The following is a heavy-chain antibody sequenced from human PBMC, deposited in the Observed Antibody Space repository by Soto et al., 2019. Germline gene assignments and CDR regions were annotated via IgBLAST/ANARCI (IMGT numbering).Heavy chain of an antibody. CDR3: APLTVSLSGPYGIHV. V-gene: IGHV4-39*01. J-gene: IGHJ6*02. Sequence: SSETLSLTCSVSGYSVSSSDYYWAWIRQPPGEGLEWIGSMFYSGLTYYNPSLKSRVTLSVDTSKNHFSVRLNSVTAADTAVYYCAPLTVSLSGPYGIHVWGQGTKVT. D-gene: IGHD2-15*01. CDR2: MFYSGLT. CDR1: GYSVSSSDYY.